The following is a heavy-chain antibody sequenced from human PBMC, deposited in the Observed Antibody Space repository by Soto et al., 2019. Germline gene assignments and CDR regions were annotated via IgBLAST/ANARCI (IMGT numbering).Heavy chain of an antibody. J-gene: IGHJ1*01. V-gene: IGHV4-39*07. CDR1: GGSISSSSYY. D-gene: IGHD3-9*01. CDR3: ARVKGGNYHKCVYLVDW. CDR2: IYYSGNT. Sequence: SETLSLTCTVSGGSISSSSYYWGWIRQPPGKGLEWIGCIYYSGNTYYTPSLKSRVTISVDTSKNQLSLRLTSVTAADTAVYYWARVKGGNYHKCVYLVDWWGQGTLVTVSS.